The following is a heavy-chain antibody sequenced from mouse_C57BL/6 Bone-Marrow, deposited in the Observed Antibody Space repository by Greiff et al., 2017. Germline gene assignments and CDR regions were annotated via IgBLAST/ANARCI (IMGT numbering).Heavy chain of an antibody. Sequence: EVQLQESGAELVRPGASVKLSCKASGFNIKDDSMHWVKQRPEQGLEWIGWIYPENGDTEYASKFQGKATITVDTSSNTAYLQLSSLTSEDTAVYYCTRFAYWGQGTLVTVSA. V-gene: IGHV14-4*01. J-gene: IGHJ3*01. CDR3: TRFAY. CDR2: IYPENGDT. CDR1: GFNIKDDS.